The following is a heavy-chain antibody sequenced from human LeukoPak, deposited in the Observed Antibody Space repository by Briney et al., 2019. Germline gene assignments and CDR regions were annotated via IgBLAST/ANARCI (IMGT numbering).Heavy chain of an antibody. CDR3: ARDSPTYYDFWSGYHWFDP. CDR1: GFTFSSYA. D-gene: IGHD3-3*01. J-gene: IGHJ5*02. CDR2: IKQDGSEK. Sequence: GGSLRLSCAASGFTFSSYAMSWVRQAPGKGLEWVANIKQDGSEKYYVDSVKGRFTISRDNAKNSLYLQMNSLRAEDTAVYYCARDSPTYYDFWSGYHWFDPWGQGTLVTVSS. V-gene: IGHV3-7*01.